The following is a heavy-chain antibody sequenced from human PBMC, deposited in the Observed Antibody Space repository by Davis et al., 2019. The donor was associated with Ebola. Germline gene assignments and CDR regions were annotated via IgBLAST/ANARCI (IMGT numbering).Heavy chain of an antibody. CDR1: GGSFSGYY. J-gene: IGHJ3*02. D-gene: IGHD2-2*01. CDR2: INHSGST. V-gene: IGHV4-34*01. CDR3: ARREIDCSSTSCYADAFDI. Sequence: PGGSLRLSCAVYGGSFSGYYWSWIRQPPGKGLEWIGEINHSGSTNYNPSLKSRVTISVDTSKNQFSLKLSSVTAADTAVYYCARREIDCSSTSCYADAFDIWGQGTMVTVSS.